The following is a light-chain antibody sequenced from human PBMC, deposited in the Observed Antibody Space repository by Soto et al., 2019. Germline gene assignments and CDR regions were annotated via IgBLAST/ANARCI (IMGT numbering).Light chain of an antibody. Sequence: EIVMTQSPATLSVSPGERATLSCRASQSVSSNLAWYQQKPGQAPRLLIYGASTRATGIPARFSGSGSGTEFTLTISSLQSEDFGTYFCQQYEILPFTFGPGTKVDVK. CDR2: GAS. CDR1: QSVSSN. CDR3: QQYEILPFT. V-gene: IGKV3-15*01. J-gene: IGKJ3*01.